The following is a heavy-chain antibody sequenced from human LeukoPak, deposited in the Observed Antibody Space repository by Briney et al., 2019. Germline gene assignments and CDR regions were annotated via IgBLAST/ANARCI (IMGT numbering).Heavy chain of an antibody. CDR1: GGPINSDY. CDR2: IYYTGST. V-gene: IGHV4-59*01. J-gene: IGHJ3*02. CDR3: VRGVDYVYAFDI. D-gene: IGHD3-10*02. Sequence: PSETLSLTFTVSGGPINSDYWSWIRQPPGKGLEWIGFIYYTGSTNYNPSLKSRVTMSVDSSKNQFSLKLSSVTAADTAVYYCVRGVDYVYAFDIWGQGTKVTVSS.